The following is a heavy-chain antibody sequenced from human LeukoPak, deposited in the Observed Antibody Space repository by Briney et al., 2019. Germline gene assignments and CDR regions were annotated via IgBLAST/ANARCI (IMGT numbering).Heavy chain of an antibody. J-gene: IGHJ3*02. CDR1: GGSISSGDYY. CDR3: ARALYYYDSSLAFDI. V-gene: IGHV4-30-4*01. D-gene: IGHD3-22*01. CDR2: IYYSGST. Sequence: SETLSLTCTVSGGSISSGDYYWSWIRQPPGMGLEWIGYIYYSGSTYYNPSLKSRVTISVDTSKNQFSLKLSSVTAADTAVYYCARALYYYDSSLAFDIWGQGTMVTVSS.